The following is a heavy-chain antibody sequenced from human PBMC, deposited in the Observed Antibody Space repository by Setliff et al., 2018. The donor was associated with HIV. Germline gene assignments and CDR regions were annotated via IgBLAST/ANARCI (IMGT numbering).Heavy chain of an antibody. CDR3: TTAKEVWLAEGGFDY. D-gene: IGHD6-19*01. Sequence: ASVKVSCKVSGYTLTELSMHWVRQAPGKGLEWMGRFDPEDGDTIYAQKFQGRATMTEDASTDTAYMQLTSLRSEDTAVYYCTTAKEVWLAEGGFDYWGQGTLVTVSS. J-gene: IGHJ4*02. CDR2: FDPEDGDT. V-gene: IGHV1-24*01. CDR1: GYTLTELS.